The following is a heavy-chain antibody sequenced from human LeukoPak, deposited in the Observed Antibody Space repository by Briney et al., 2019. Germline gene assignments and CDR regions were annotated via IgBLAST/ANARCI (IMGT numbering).Heavy chain of an antibody. CDR2: IYYSGST. CDR3: ARPMGGREPLRFDP. Sequence: SETLSLTCTVSGGSISSSSYYWGWLRHPPGKGLEWFGRIYYSGSTYYNPSLKSRVTISVDTSKNQFSLKLSSVTAADTAVYYCARPMGGREPLRFDPWGQGTLVTVS. J-gene: IGHJ5*02. V-gene: IGHV4-39*01. CDR1: GGSISSSSYY. D-gene: IGHD1-26*01.